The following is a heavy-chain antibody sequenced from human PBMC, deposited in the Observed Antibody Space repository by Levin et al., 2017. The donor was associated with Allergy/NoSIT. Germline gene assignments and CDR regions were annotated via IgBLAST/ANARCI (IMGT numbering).Heavy chain of an antibody. Sequence: SETLSLTCSVSGGSVSDGLYHWGWIRQPPGKGLEWIASAYYLGNTYYNPSLKSRVTISVDTPKNQFSLKVTSVTAADTAVYYCTRLANGIPSDNWGQGTLVTVSS. J-gene: IGHJ4*02. V-gene: IGHV4-39*01. CDR3: TRLANGIPSDN. CDR1: GGSVSDGLYH. D-gene: IGHD1-1*01. CDR2: AYYLGNT.